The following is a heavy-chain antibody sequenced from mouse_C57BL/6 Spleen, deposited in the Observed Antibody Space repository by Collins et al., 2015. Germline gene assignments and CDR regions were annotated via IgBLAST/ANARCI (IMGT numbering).Heavy chain of an antibody. CDR3: TRGAWFAY. J-gene: IGHJ3*01. CDR2: IRLKSNNYAT. CDR1: GFTFSNYW. Sequence: EVSLRSLEEGLVQPGGSMKLSCVASGFTFSNYWMNWVRQSPEKGLEWVAEIRLKSNNYATHYAESVKGRFTISRDDSKSSVYLQMNNLRAEDTGIYYCTRGAWFAYWGQGTLVTVSA. V-gene: IGHV6-6*02.